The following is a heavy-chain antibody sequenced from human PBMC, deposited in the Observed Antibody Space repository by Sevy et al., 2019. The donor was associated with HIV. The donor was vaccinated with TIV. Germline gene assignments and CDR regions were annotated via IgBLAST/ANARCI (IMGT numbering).Heavy chain of an antibody. J-gene: IGHJ6*02. CDR1: GFTFSSYW. CDR3: ARFPLTIFGVVIGHGMDV. Sequence: GESLKISCAASGFTFSSYWMSWVRQAPGKGLEWVANIKQDGSEKYYVDSVKGRFTISRDNAKNSLYLQMNSLRAEDTAVYYCARFPLTIFGVVIGHGMDVWGQGTTVTVSS. D-gene: IGHD3-3*01. V-gene: IGHV3-7*01. CDR2: IKQDGSEK.